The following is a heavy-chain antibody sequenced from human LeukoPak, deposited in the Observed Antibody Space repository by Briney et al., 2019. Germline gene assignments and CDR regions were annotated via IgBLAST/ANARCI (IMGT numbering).Heavy chain of an antibody. CDR2: INHRGST. D-gene: IGHD6-19*01. J-gene: IGHJ3*02. CDR3: ATHSTGFDI. CDR1: GGSFSDYY. Sequence: LSETLSLTCAVYGGSFSDYYWTWIRQPPGKGLEWIGEINHRGSTHYNPSLKSRVTISVDTSKKQFSLKLSSVTAADTAVYYCATHSTGFDIWGQGTVVTVSS. V-gene: IGHV4-34*01.